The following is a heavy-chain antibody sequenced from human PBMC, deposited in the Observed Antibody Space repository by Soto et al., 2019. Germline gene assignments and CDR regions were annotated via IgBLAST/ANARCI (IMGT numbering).Heavy chain of an antibody. CDR2: ISGSGGST. CDR3: AKDHPTYYYDRRVAFDI. J-gene: IGHJ3*02. D-gene: IGHD3-22*01. CDR1: GFTFSSYA. Sequence: EVQLLESGGGLVQPGGSLRLSCAASGFTFSSYAMSWVRQAPGKGLEWVSAISGSGGSTYYADSVKGRFTISRDNSKNTLYLQMNSLRAEDTAVYYCAKDHPTYYYDRRVAFDIWGQGTMVTVSS. V-gene: IGHV3-23*01.